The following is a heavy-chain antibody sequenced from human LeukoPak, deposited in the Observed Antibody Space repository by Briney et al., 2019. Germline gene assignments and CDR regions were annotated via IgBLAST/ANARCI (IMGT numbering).Heavy chain of an antibody. CDR3: ARDRVDSSGYFDY. D-gene: IGHD3-22*01. V-gene: IGHV3-23*01. CDR1: GFTFSSYA. J-gene: IGHJ4*02. Sequence: GGSLRLSCAASGFTFSSYAMSWVRQAPGKGLEWVSAISGSGGNTYYADSVKGRFTISRDNSKNTLYLQMNSLRAEDTAVYYCARDRVDSSGYFDYWGQGTLVTVSS. CDR2: ISGSGGNT.